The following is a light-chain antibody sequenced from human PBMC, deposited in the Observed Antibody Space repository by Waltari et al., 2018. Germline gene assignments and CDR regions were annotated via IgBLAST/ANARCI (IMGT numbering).Light chain of an antibody. CDR1: QTVLYSSNNKNY. Sequence: DIVMTQSPDSLAVSLGERATINCKSSQTVLYSSNNKNYLAWYQQKPGQPPKLLIYWASTRESGGPDRFSGSGSGTDFTLTISSLQAEDVAVYYCQQYYTTPPYTFGQGTKLEI. J-gene: IGKJ2*01. CDR3: QQYYTTPPYT. CDR2: WAS. V-gene: IGKV4-1*01.